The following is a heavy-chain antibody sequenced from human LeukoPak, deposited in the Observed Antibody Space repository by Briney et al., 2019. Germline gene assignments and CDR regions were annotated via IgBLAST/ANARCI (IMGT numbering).Heavy chain of an antibody. CDR2: IHHNGGT. CDR3: ARRSVVATINAAFDV. Sequence: SETLSLTCTVSGGSIRSRSYNWGWIRQPPGKGLEWIGSIHHNGGTYYSPSFKSRVTISVDTSKNQFSLKLSSVTAADTAVYFCARRSVVATINAAFDVWGQGTMVIVSS. D-gene: IGHD5-12*01. J-gene: IGHJ3*01. CDR1: GGSIRSRSYN. V-gene: IGHV4-39*01.